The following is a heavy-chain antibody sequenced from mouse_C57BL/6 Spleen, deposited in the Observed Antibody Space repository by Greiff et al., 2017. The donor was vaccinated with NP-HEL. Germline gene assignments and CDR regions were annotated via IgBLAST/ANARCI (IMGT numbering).Heavy chain of an antibody. Sequence: SYWMHWVKQRPGRGLEWIGRIDPNSGGTKYNEKFKSKATLTVDKPSSTAYMQLSSLTSEDSAVYYCARSLRSYWYFDVWGTGTTVTVSS. J-gene: IGHJ1*03. D-gene: IGHD2-12*01. CDR2: IDPNSGGT. V-gene: IGHV1-72*01. CDR3: ARSLRSYWYFDV. CDR1: SYW.